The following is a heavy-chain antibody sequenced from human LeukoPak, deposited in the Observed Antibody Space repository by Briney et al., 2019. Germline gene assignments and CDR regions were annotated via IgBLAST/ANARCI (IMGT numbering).Heavy chain of an antibody. CDR1: GYTFTSYG. D-gene: IGHD1-7*01. CDR3: ARHRRDLTGTKFWYFDL. V-gene: IGHV1-18*01. Sequence: ASVKVSCKASGYTFTSYGISWVRQAPGQGLEWMGWISAYNGNTNYAQKLQGRVTMTTDTSTSTAYMELRSLRSDDTAVYYCARHRRDLTGTKFWYFDLWGRGTLVTVSS. CDR2: ISAYNGNT. J-gene: IGHJ2*01.